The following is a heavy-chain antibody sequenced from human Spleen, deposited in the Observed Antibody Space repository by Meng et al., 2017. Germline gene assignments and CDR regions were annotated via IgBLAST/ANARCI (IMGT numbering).Heavy chain of an antibody. CDR3: ARGPTTMAHDFDY. Sequence: QVPLQESGQGLVNASGTRTTTWALPGGPISSSNWWSWVRQPPGKGLEWIGEIYHSGSTNYNPSLKSRVTISVDKSKNQFSLKLSSVTAADSAVYYCARGPTTMAHDFDYWGQGTLVTVSS. J-gene: IGHJ4*02. V-gene: IGHV4-4*02. D-gene: IGHD4-11*01. CDR1: GGPISSSNW. CDR2: IYHSGST.